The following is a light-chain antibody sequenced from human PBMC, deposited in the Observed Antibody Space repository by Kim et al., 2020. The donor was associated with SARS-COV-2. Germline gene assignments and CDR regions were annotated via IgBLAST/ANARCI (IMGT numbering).Light chain of an antibody. CDR1: QSVLYSSNNKNH. CDR2: WAS. CDR3: QQYYGTPLT. Sequence: DIVMTQSPDSLAVSLGERATINCKSSQSVLYSSNNKNHLAWYQKKPGQPPKLLIYWASTRESGVPDRFSGGGSGTEFTLTISSLQAEDVAVYYCQQYYGTPLTFGPGTKVDIK. V-gene: IGKV4-1*01. J-gene: IGKJ3*01.